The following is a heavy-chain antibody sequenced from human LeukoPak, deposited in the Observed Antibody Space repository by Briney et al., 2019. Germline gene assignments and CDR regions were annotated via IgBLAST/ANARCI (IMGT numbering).Heavy chain of an antibody. Sequence: SETLSLTCTVSGYSISSGYFWGWIRQPPGKGLEWIGSIYHGGSTFYNPSLKSRVTISEDTSKNQFSLRLTSVTAADTAVYYCARGTLYSGWSYYFDSWGQGTLVTVSS. J-gene: IGHJ4*02. D-gene: IGHD6-19*01. CDR3: ARGTLYSGWSYYFDS. CDR1: GYSISSGYF. V-gene: IGHV4-38-2*02. CDR2: IYHGGST.